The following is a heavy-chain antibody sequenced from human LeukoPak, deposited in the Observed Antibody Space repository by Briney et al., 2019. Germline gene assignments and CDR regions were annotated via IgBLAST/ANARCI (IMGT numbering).Heavy chain of an antibody. Sequence: PSGTLSLTCAVSGGSISSSNWWSWVRQPPGKGLEWIGEIYHSGSTNYNPSLKSRVTISVDKSKNQFSLKLSSVTAADTAVYYCVREGRNTITIFGVVNDAFDIWGQGTKVTVSA. CDR1: GGSISSSNW. V-gene: IGHV4-4*02. CDR3: VREGRNTITIFGVVNDAFDI. J-gene: IGHJ3*02. D-gene: IGHD3-3*01. CDR2: IYHSGST.